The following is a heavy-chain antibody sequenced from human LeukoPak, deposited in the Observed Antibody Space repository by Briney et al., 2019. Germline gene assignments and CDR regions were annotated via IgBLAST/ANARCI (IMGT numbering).Heavy chain of an antibody. Sequence: GGSLRLSCAASGFTFSTYAMHWVRQAPGKGLEWVAFISYDGTNKYCADSVKGRFTISRDNSKNTLYLQMNSLRAEDTALYYCARTLEWLGYYGMDVWGQGTTVTVSS. J-gene: IGHJ6*02. CDR3: ARTLEWLGYYGMDV. D-gene: IGHD3-3*01. V-gene: IGHV3-30-3*01. CDR1: GFTFSTYA. CDR2: ISYDGTNK.